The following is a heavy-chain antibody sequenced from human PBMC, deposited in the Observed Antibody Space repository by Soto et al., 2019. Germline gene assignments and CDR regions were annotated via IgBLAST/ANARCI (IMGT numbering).Heavy chain of an antibody. CDR3: ASLGDYDLWSGQSLVDY. CDR1: GGSFSGYC. CDR2: INHSGST. D-gene: IGHD3-3*01. Sequence: SETLSLTCAVYGGSFSGYCWSWTRHPPGKGLEWIGEINHSGSTNYNPSLKSRVTISVDTSKNQFSLKLSSVTAADTAVYYCASLGDYDLWSGQSLVDYWGQGTLVTVSS. J-gene: IGHJ4*02. V-gene: IGHV4-34*01.